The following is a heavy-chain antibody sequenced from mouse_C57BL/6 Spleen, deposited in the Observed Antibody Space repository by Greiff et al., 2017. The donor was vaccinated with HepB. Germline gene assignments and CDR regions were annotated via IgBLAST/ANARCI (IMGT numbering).Heavy chain of an antibody. J-gene: IGHJ4*01. CDR3: ARWADYSLDAMDY. V-gene: IGHV1-80*01. Sequence: VQLQQSGAELVKPGASVKLSCKASGYAFSSYWMNWVKQRPGQGLEWIGQIYPGDADTNYNGKFKGKATFTADKSSSPAYMQLSSLTSEDSAVYFCARWADYSLDAMDYWGQGTSVTVAS. D-gene: IGHD1-1*01. CDR1: GYAFSSYW. CDR2: IYPGDADT.